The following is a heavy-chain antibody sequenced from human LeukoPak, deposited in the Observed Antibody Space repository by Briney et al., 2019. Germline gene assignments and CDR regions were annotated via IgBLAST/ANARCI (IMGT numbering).Heavy chain of an antibody. D-gene: IGHD5-18*01. Sequence: SVKVSCKASGGTFSSYTISWVRQAPGQGLEWMGRIITILGIANYAQKFQGRVTITADKSTSTAYMELSSLRSEDTAVYYCARSWIQLWSPFGYWGQGTLVTVSS. J-gene: IGHJ4*02. V-gene: IGHV1-69*02. CDR3: ARSWIQLWSPFGY. CDR1: GGTFSSYT. CDR2: IITILGIA.